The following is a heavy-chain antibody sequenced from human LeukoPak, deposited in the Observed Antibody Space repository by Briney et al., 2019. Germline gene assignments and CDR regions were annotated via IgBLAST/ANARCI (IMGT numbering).Heavy chain of an antibody. Sequence: GGSLRLSCAASGFTFDDYAMSGVRQAPGKGLEWVSGINWNGGSIGYGDSVKGRITISRDNAKNSLYLQMDSLRAEDTALYYCARGPGWNSGSPRYSDYWGQGTLVTVSS. J-gene: IGHJ4*02. V-gene: IGHV3-20*04. D-gene: IGHD1-26*01. CDR1: GFTFDDYA. CDR3: ARGPGWNSGSPRYSDY. CDR2: INWNGGSI.